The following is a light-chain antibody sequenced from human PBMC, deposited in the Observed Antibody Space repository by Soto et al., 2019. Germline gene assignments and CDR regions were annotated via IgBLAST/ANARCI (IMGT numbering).Light chain of an antibody. V-gene: IGKV3-11*01. Sequence: EVVMTQSPGMLSVSPGERATLSCRASQSVSSNLAWYQQRPGQAPRLLIYDASNRATGIPARFSGSGSGTDFTLTISSLEPEDFAVYYCQQRSNWPTFGQGTKVDI. CDR1: QSVSSN. J-gene: IGKJ1*01. CDR2: DAS. CDR3: QQRSNWPT.